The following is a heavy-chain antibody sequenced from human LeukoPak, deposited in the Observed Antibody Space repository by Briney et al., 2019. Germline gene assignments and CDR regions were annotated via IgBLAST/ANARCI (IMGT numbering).Heavy chain of an antibody. J-gene: IGHJ4*02. CDR2: IYYSGRT. D-gene: IGHD6-19*01. Sequence: SETLSLTCTVSGGSISSYFWSWIRQPPGKGLEWIGHIYYSGRTNYSPSLKSRVTISVDTSKNQFSLILSSVTAADTAVNYCARDRGSSGWYGEGYFDYWGQGILVTVSP. CDR1: GGSISSYF. CDR3: ARDRGSSGWYGEGYFDY. V-gene: IGHV4-59*13.